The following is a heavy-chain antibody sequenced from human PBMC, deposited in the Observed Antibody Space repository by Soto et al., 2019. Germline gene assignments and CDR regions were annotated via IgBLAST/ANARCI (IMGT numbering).Heavy chain of an antibody. CDR2: IFHTGST. CDR1: GGSFSGYY. CDR3: ARENRVGTYYFDF. D-gene: IGHD1-26*01. V-gene: IGHV4-30-2*01. J-gene: IGHJ4*02. Sequence: PSETLSLTCAVYGGSFSGYYWTWIRQPPGKGLEWIGYIFHTGSTYYNPSLKSRVTISIDRSKNQFSLSLSSVTAADTAVYYCARENRVGTYYFDFWGQGTLVTVSS.